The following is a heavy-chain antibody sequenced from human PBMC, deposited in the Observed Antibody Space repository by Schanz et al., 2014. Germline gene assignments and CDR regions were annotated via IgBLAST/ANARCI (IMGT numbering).Heavy chain of an antibody. Sequence: VQLEQSGAEVKKPGSSVKVSCKASGGTFSSFGINWVRQAPGQGLEWMGRIIPIHGIVNYAQRFQDRVRITADKSTSTAYMELSSLRSDDTAVYYCARGGGPEDGFDIWGQGTILTVSS. CDR1: GGTFSSFG. D-gene: IGHD5-12*01. V-gene: IGHV1-69*04. CDR2: IIPIHGIV. CDR3: ARGGGPEDGFDI. J-gene: IGHJ3*02.